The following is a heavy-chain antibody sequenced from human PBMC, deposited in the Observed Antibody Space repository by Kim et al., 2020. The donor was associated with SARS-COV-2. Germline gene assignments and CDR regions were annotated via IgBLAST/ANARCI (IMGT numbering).Heavy chain of an antibody. CDR2: ISGSGGST. Sequence: GGSLRLSCAASGFTFSSYTMSWVRQAPGKGLEWVSAISGSGGSTYYADSVKGPFTISRDNFKNTLYLQINSLRADDTAVYYCAKGKGGYNYYFDYWGQGTLVTVSS. CDR1: GFTFSSYT. V-gene: IGHV3-23*01. D-gene: IGHD5-12*01. J-gene: IGHJ4*02. CDR3: AKGKGGYNYYFDY.